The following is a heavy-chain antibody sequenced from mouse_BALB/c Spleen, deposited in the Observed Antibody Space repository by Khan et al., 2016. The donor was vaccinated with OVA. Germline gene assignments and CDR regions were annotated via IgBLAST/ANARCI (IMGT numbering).Heavy chain of an antibody. Sequence: EVELVESGGDLVQPGGSRKLSCAASGFTFSSYGMHWVRQAPEKGLEWVAYISGDSNTIYYADTVKGRFTISRDNPKNTLFLQMTSLMSEDTARYYCATSYFYGYYFDYWGPGTTLTVSS. V-gene: IGHV5-17*02. J-gene: IGHJ2*01. D-gene: IGHD1-1*01. CDR1: GFTFSSYG. CDR2: ISGDSNTI. CDR3: ATSYFYGYYFDY.